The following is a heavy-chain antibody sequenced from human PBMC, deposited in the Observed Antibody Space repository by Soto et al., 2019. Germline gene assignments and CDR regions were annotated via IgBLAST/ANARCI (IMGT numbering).Heavy chain of an antibody. CDR1: GFTFSSYD. CDR2: IGTAGDT. CDR3: ARAGVYGSFDI. V-gene: IGHV3-13*01. J-gene: IGHJ3*02. Sequence: EVQVVESGGGLVQPGGSLRLSCAASGFTFSSYDMHWVRQATGKGLEWVSAIGTAGDTYYPGSVKGRFTISRENAKNSLYLQMNSLRAGDTAVYYCARAGVYGSFDIWGQGTMVTVSS. D-gene: IGHD4-17*01.